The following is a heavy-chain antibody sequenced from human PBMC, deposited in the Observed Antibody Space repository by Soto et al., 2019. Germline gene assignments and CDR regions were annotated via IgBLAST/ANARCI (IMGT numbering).Heavy chain of an antibody. CDR3: ARLRIATNNYKWFDP. CDR2: IYVTGAV. CDR1: GAALNSGNYY. V-gene: IGHV4-31*03. D-gene: IGHD2-21*01. Sequence: SETLSLTCSVSGAALNSGNYYWSWIRQAPGKGLEWIGHIYVTGAVDYNPSLRDRITISQDTSERQFSPNLRLVTAADTAVYYCARLRIATNNYKWFDPWGQGTLVTVSS. J-gene: IGHJ5*02.